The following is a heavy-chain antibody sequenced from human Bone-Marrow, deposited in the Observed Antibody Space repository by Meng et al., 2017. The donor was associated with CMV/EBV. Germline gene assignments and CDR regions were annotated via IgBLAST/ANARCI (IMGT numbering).Heavy chain of an antibody. CDR3: VRDARGWFGELYYFDY. V-gene: IGHV3-21*01. Sequence: FHFSSYNLNWVRQAPGKGLEWVSSIGSSSSYIYYADSVKGRFTISRDNAKNSLYLQMNSLRAEDTAVYYCVRDARGWFGELYYFDYWGQGTLVTVSS. D-gene: IGHD3-10*01. CDR1: FHFSSYN. CDR2: IGSSSSYI. J-gene: IGHJ4*02.